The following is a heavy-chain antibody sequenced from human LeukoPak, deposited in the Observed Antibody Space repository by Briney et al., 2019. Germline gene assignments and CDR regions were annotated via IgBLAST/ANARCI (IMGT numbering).Heavy chain of an antibody. D-gene: IGHD3-10*01. CDR2: IYSGGST. Sequence: GGSLRLSCAASGFTVSSNYMSWVRQAPGKGLEWVSVIYSGGSTYYADSVKGRFTISRDNSKNTLYLQMNSLRAEDTAVYYCARDRGSGTLNNWFDPWGQGALVTVSS. J-gene: IGHJ5*02. CDR1: GFTVSSNY. V-gene: IGHV3-53*01. CDR3: ARDRGSGTLNNWFDP.